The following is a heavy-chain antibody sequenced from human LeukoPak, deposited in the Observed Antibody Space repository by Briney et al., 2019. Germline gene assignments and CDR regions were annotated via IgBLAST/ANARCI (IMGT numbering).Heavy chain of an antibody. CDR3: ARDKWGNGWTGSIDN. V-gene: IGHV3-30*12. CDR1: GFTFSNYA. J-gene: IGHJ4*02. D-gene: IGHD6-19*01. Sequence: GGSLRLSCAASGFTFSNYAMHWVRQAPGKGLEWVSVICYYRGDKYYAEAVKGRFTISRDDSKNTLYLQIKSLRAEDTAVYYCARDKWGNGWTGSIDNWGQGTLVTVSA. CDR2: ICYYRGDK.